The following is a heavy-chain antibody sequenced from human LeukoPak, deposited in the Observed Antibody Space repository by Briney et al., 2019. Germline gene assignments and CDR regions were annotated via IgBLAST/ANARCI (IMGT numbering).Heavy chain of an antibody. Sequence: PSETLSHTCAVYGGSFSGYYWSWIREPPGKGLEWIGEINHSGSTNYNPSLKSRVTISVDTSKNQFSLKLSSVTAADTAVYYCARGRRVYYYESSGYYYDYWGQGTLVTVSS. CDR3: ARGRRVYYYESSGYYYDY. V-gene: IGHV4-34*01. CDR2: INHSGST. CDR1: GGSFSGYY. D-gene: IGHD3-22*01. J-gene: IGHJ4*02.